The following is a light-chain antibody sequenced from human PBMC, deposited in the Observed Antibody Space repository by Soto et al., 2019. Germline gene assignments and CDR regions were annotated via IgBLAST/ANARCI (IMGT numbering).Light chain of an antibody. CDR2: DAS. CDR3: QQYNSYPWT. Sequence: DIHMTQSPSTLSSSMGDRVTITVLASQGISSWLARYQQKPGKAPKLLIYDASSLESGVPSRFSGSGSGTEFTLTISSLQPDDFATYYCQQYNSYPWTFGQGTKVDI. V-gene: IGKV1-5*01. J-gene: IGKJ1*01. CDR1: QGISSW.